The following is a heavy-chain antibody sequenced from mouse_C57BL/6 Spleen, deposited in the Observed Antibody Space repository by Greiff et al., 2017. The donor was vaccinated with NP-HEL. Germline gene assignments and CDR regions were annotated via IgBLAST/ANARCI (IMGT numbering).Heavy chain of an antibody. J-gene: IGHJ4*01. D-gene: IGHD2-3*01. CDR3: ARSLYDGYYEYYAMDY. CDR2: IRNKANGYTT. V-gene: IGHV7-3*01. Sequence: EVKLVESGGGLVQPGGSLSLSCAASGFTFTDYYMSWVRQPPGKALEWLGFIRNKANGYTTEYSASVKGRFTISRDNSQSILYLQMNALRAEDSATYYCARSLYDGYYEYYAMDYWGQGTSVTVSS. CDR1: GFTFTDYY.